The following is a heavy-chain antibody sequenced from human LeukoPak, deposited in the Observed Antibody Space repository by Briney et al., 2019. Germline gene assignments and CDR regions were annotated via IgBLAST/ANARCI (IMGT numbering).Heavy chain of an antibody. D-gene: IGHD3-16*02. Sequence: GASVKVSCKASGYTFTNFGISWVRQAPGQGLEWMGWISGYNGNTDYAQKLQGRVTMTTDTSTSTAYMELRSLRSDDTAVYYCARDRGYDYVWGSYRFVYWGQGTLVTVSS. CDR2: ISGYNGNT. CDR3: ARDRGYDYVWGSYRFVY. J-gene: IGHJ4*02. CDR1: GYTFTNFG. V-gene: IGHV1-18*01.